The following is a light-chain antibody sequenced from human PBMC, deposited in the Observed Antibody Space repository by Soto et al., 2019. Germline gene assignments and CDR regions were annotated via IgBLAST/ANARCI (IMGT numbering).Light chain of an antibody. CDR2: AAS. V-gene: IGKV1-39*01. Sequence: DIQMTQSPSSLSASVGDRVTITCRASQSISSYLNWYQQKPEKAPKLLIYAASSLQSGVPSRFSGSGSGTDFTLTISSLQPEDFATYYCQQSYSTPRTVGQGTKLEIK. CDR1: QSISSY. J-gene: IGKJ2*01. CDR3: QQSYSTPRT.